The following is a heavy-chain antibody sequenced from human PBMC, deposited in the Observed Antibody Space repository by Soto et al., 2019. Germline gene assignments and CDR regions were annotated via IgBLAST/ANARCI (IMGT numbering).Heavy chain of an antibody. CDR3: ARGVGSGSYYNQYTWFDP. V-gene: IGHV1-18*01. J-gene: IGHJ5*02. CDR2: INVYNGNT. CDR1: GYTFTNYG. Sequence: QVQLVQSGGEVKKPGASVKVSCKASGYTFTNYGISWVRQAPGQGREWMGWINVYNGNTKYAQKVQGRVTMTTNTSSSTAYMELSSLRSADTAVYYCARGVGSGSYYNQYTWFDPWGQGTLVTVSS. D-gene: IGHD3-10*01.